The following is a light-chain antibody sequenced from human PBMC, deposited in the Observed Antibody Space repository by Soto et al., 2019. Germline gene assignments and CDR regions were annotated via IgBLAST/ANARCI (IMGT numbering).Light chain of an antibody. CDR1: QSVSSSY. J-gene: IGKJ5*01. CDR3: QQRSSWPIT. V-gene: IGKV3D-20*02. Sequence: EIVLTQSPGTLSFSPGERATLSCRASQSVSSSYLAWYQQKPGQAPRLLIYGASSRATGIPARFSGSGSGTDFTVTISSLEPEDFAVYYCQQRSSWPITFGQGTRLEIK. CDR2: GAS.